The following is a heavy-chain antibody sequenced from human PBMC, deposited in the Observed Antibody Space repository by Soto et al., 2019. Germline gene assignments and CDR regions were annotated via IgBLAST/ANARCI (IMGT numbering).Heavy chain of an antibody. Sequence: GGSLKLSCAASGFTFSSYAMSWVRQAPGKGLEWVSAISGSGGSTYYADSVKGRFTISRDNSKNTLYLQMNSLRAEDTAVYYCAKPLLGSGSYYEYYYYYGMDVWGQGTTVTVSS. CDR2: ISGSGGST. V-gene: IGHV3-23*01. CDR3: AKPLLGSGSYYEYYYYYGMDV. J-gene: IGHJ6*02. D-gene: IGHD1-26*01. CDR1: GFTFSSYA.